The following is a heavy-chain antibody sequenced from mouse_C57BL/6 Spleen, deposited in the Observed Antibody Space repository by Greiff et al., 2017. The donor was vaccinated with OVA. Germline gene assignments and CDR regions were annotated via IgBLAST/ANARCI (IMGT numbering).Heavy chain of an antibody. CDR3: SRYYFYFDYFDH. CDR1: GYTFTDYN. Sequence: EVQLQQSGPELVKPGASVKIPCKASGYTFTDYNMDWVKQSHGKSLEWIGDINPNNGGTIYNQKFKGKATLTVDKSSSTAYMELRSLTSEGYAVYYCSRYYFYFDYFDHWGQGTTPTVS. J-gene: IGHJ2*01. V-gene: IGHV1-18*01. CDR2: INPNNGGT. D-gene: IGHD1-1*01.